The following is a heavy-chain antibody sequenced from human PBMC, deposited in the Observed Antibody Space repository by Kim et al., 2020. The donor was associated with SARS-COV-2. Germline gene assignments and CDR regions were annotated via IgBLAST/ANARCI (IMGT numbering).Heavy chain of an antibody. CDR2: IIPIFGTA. Sequence: SVKVSCKASGGTFSSYAISWVRQAPGQGLEWMGGIIPIFGTANYAQKFQGRVTITADESTSTAYMELSSLRSEDTAVYYCARGYLVPPRYFDWLLGYYYGMDVWGQGTTVTVSS. J-gene: IGHJ6*02. V-gene: IGHV1-69*13. CDR3: ARGYLVPPRYFDWLLGYYYGMDV. D-gene: IGHD3-9*01. CDR1: GGTFSSYA.